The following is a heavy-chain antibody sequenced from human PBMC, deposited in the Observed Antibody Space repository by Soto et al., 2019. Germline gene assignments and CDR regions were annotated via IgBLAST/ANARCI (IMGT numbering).Heavy chain of an antibody. CDR1: GCSFTSYW. D-gene: IGHD4-17*01. Sequence: GESLKISCKGSGCSFTSYWISWVRQMPGKGLEWMGRIDPGDSDTRYSPSFQGQVTISADKSISTAYLQWSGLKASDTAMYYCARPGKKSMTIDAFEIWGQGTMVTVSS. CDR3: ARPGKKSMTIDAFEI. J-gene: IGHJ3*02. V-gene: IGHV5-51*01. CDR2: IDPGDSDT.